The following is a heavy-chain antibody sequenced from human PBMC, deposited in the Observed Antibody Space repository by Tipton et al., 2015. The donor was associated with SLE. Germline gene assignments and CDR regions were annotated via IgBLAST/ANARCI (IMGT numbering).Heavy chain of an antibody. CDR2: MWFDGSAE. D-gene: IGHD2-2*01. V-gene: IGHV3-33*06. CDR1: GFLFKDYV. J-gene: IGHJ6*02. CDR3: AKGRTSWRSAPAYGMDV. Sequence: RSLRLSCAASGFLFKDYVMYWVRQAPGKGLELVAVMWFDGSAEYHPDSVKGRFTISRDSSKDTLYLQMNSLRAEDTAAYYCAKGRTSWRSAPAYGMDVWGQGTTVTVSS.